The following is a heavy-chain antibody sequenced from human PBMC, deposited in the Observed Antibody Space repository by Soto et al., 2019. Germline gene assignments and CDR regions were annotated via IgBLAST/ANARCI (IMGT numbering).Heavy chain of an antibody. Sequence: GASVKVSCKASGGTFSSYAISWVRQAPGKGLEWMGGIIPIFGTANYAQKFQGRVTITADESTSTAYMELSSLRSEDTAVYYCARDGDTAMASYYYYGMDVWGQGTTVTVSS. J-gene: IGHJ6*02. CDR1: GGTFSSYA. CDR3: ARDGDTAMASYYYYGMDV. CDR2: IIPIFGTA. D-gene: IGHD5-18*01. V-gene: IGHV1-69*13.